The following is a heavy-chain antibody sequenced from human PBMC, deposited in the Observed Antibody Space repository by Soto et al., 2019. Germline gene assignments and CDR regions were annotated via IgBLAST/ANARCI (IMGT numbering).Heavy chain of an antibody. CDR3: AKGATTSCFSPFDI. CDR2: ISWNSGNI. Sequence: EVQLVESGGGLVQPGRSLRLSCAASAFSFDDYAMHWVRQVPGKGLEWVSGISWNSGNIVYADSVKGRFTISRDNAKHTLYLQMNSLKTEDTAMYYCAKGATTSCFSPFDIWGQGTMVTVSS. J-gene: IGHJ3*02. D-gene: IGHD2-2*01. V-gene: IGHV3-9*01. CDR1: AFSFDDYA.